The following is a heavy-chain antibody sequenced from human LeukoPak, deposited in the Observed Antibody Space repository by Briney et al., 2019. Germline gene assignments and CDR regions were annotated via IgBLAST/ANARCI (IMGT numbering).Heavy chain of an antibody. V-gene: IGHV3-30*03. D-gene: IGHD2-2*01. Sequence: GGSLRLSCAASGFTFSSYWMHWVRQAPGKGLEWVAVISYDGSNKYYADSVKGRFTISRDNSKNTLYLQMNSLRAEDTAVYYCARDTYAGAFDIWGQGTMVTVSS. CDR2: ISYDGSNK. CDR3: ARDTYAGAFDI. CDR1: GFTFSSYW. J-gene: IGHJ3*02.